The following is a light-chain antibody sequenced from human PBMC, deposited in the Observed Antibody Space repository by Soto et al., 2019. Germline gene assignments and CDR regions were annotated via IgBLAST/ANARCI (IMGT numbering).Light chain of an antibody. CDR3: QKYSSVPV. J-gene: IGKJ3*01. Sequence: DIQMTQSPTSLSASVGDRVTITCRASQDIRNFVAWYQQKPGKAPKLLIYAASTLQSGVPSRFSGSGSGTDFTITINRLQPEDVATYSLQKYSSVPVFGPGTKVEIK. V-gene: IGKV1-27*01. CDR1: QDIRNF. CDR2: AAS.